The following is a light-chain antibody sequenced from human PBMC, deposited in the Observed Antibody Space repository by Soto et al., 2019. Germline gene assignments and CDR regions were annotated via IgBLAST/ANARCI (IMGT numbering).Light chain of an antibody. V-gene: IGKV1-5*01. CDR3: QHYKSYSWT. CDR2: DAS. J-gene: IGKJ1*01. Sequence: DIQMTQSPSALSASVGDRVTITCRASQSISHWLAWYQQKPGKAPKLLIFDASTLESGVPSRFSGSCSAIEFTLTISSLQPDDFATYYCQHYKSYSWTFALGTKVDIK. CDR1: QSISHW.